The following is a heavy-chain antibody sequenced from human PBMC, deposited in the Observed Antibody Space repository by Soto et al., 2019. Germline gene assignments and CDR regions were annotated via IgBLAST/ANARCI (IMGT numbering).Heavy chain of an antibody. CDR1: GGSFSGYY. J-gene: IGHJ4*02. Sequence: SETLSLTCAVYGGSFSGYYWSWVRQPPGKGLEWIGEIYHSGSTNYNPSLKSRVTISVDKSKNQFSLELSSVTAAATAVYYCARGLITGSHYSGGWYYFDSWGQGTQVTVSS. V-gene: IGHV4-34*01. CDR3: ARGLITGSHYSGGWYYFDS. D-gene: IGHD6-19*01. CDR2: IYHSGST.